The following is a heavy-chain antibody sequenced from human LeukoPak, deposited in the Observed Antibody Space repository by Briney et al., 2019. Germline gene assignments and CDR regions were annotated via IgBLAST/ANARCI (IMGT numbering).Heavy chain of an antibody. CDR3: ARDRGGSYSAIDY. V-gene: IGHV3-48*04. J-gene: IGHJ4*02. Sequence: GSLRLSCAASGITFSSYSMNWVRQAPGKGLEWVSFISSSSSTIYYADSVKGRFTISRDNAKNSLYLQMNSLSAEDTAVYYCARDRGGSYSAIDYWGQGTLVTVSS. D-gene: IGHD1-26*01. CDR2: ISSSSSTI. CDR1: GITFSSYS.